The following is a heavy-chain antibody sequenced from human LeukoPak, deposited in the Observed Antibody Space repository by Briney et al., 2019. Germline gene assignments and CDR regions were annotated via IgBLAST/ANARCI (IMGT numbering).Heavy chain of an antibody. Sequence: SGTLSLTCTVSGGSLSSYYWSWIRQPPGKGLEWIGYIYYSGSTNYNPSLKSRVTISVDTSKNQFSLKLSSVTAADTAVYYCASSSGFELYYGMDVWGQGTTVTVSS. V-gene: IGHV4-59*01. CDR1: GGSLSSYY. CDR3: ASSSGFELYYGMDV. D-gene: IGHD3-9*01. CDR2: IYYSGST. J-gene: IGHJ6*02.